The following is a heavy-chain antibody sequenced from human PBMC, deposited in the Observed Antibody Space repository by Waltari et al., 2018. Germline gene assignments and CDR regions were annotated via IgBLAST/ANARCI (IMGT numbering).Heavy chain of an antibody. Sequence: QVQLQESGPGLVKPSQTLSLTCTVPGGSIRRGRSHWSWIRQPAGKGLEWIGRIYTRGSTNYNPSLKSRVTISVDTSKNQFSLKLSSVTAADTAVYYCARERPDPPRNLDYWGQGTLVTVSS. CDR3: ARERPDPPRNLDY. CDR2: IYTRGST. J-gene: IGHJ4*02. CDR1: GGSIRRGRSH. V-gene: IGHV4-61*02.